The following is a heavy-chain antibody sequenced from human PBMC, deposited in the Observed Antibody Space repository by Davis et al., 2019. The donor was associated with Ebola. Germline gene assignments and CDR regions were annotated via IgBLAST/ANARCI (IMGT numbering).Heavy chain of an antibody. CDR3: ARGGPTFDY. V-gene: IGHV3-30-3*01. J-gene: IGHJ4*02. Sequence: PGGSLRLSCAASGFTFSSYAMHWVRQAPGKGLEWVAVISYDGSNKYYADSVKGRFTISRDNSKNTLYLQMNRLRAEDTAVYYCARGGPTFDYWGQGTPVTVSS. CDR1: GFTFSSYA. CDR2: ISYDGSNK.